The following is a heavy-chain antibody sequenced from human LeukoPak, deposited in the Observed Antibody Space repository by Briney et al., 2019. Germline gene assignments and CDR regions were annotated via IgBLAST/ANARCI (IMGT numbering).Heavy chain of an antibody. Sequence: PGGSLRLSCAASGFTFDDYAMHWVRQAPGKGLEWVSGISWNSGSIGYADSVKGRFTISRDNAKNSLYLQMNSLRAEDTAVYYCARDLTATLDSKPDYWGQGTLVTVSS. CDR2: ISWNSGSI. V-gene: IGHV3-9*01. CDR1: GFTFDDYA. D-gene: IGHD5-18*01. CDR3: ARDLTATLDSKPDY. J-gene: IGHJ4*02.